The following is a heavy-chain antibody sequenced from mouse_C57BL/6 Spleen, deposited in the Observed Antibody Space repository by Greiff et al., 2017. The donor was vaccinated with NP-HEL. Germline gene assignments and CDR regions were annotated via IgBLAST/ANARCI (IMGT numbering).Heavy chain of an antibody. Sequence: VQLQQPGAELVRPGSSVKLSCKASGYTFTSYWMDWVKQRPGQGLEWIGNIYPSDSETHYNQKFKDKATLTVDKSSSTAYMQLSSLTFEDSAVYYCARRAYGYDAMDYWGQGTSVTVSS. V-gene: IGHV1-61*01. J-gene: IGHJ4*01. D-gene: IGHD6-5*01. CDR1: GYTFTSYW. CDR2: IYPSDSET. CDR3: ARRAYGYDAMDY.